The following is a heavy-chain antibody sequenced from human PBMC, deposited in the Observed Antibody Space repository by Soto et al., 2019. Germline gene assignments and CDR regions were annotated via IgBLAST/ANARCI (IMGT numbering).Heavy chain of an antibody. CDR3: ARVLDVGTPSGDY. D-gene: IGHD6-13*01. V-gene: IGHV3-21*01. CDR1: GFTFSSYS. Sequence: EVQLVESGGGLVKPGGSLRLSCAASGFTFSSYSMNWVRQAPGKGLEWVSSISSSSSYIYYADSVKGRFTISRDNAKNSLYLQMNSLRAEDTAVYYCARVLDVGTPSGDYWGQGTLVTVSS. CDR2: ISSSSSYI. J-gene: IGHJ4*02.